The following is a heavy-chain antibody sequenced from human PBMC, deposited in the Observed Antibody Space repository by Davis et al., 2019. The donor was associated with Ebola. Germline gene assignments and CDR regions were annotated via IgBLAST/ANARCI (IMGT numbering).Heavy chain of an antibody. Sequence: ASVKVSCKASGYRVTSYYMHWVRQAPGQGLEWMGIINPITGGTSYAQNFQVRVNMTRETSTSTVYMELSSLRSEDTAVYYCAREGGRYYDSSGYVFDIWGQGTMVKVSS. V-gene: IGHV1-46*01. J-gene: IGHJ3*02. D-gene: IGHD3-22*01. CDR2: INPITGGT. CDR3: AREGGRYYDSSGYVFDI. CDR1: GYRVTSYY.